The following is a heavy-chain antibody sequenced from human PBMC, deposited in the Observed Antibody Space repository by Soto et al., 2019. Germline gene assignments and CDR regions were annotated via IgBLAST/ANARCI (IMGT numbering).Heavy chain of an antibody. J-gene: IGHJ3*02. CDR3: AREGWVGGSTYAFDI. CDR2: IWYDGSNQ. Sequence: QVQLVESGGGVVKPGRSLRLSCAASGFIFGGYGMHWVRQAPGKGLEWVAVIWYDGSNQYYADSVKGRFTISRDNSKNTVYLQMNSLRTEDTAVYYCAREGWVGGSTYAFDIWGQGTMVTVST. D-gene: IGHD1-26*01. V-gene: IGHV3-33*01. CDR1: GFIFGGYG.